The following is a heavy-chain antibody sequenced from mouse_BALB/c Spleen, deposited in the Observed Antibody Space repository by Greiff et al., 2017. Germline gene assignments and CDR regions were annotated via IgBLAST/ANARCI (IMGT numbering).Heavy chain of an antibody. CDR2: IWTGGGT. J-gene: IGHJ2*01. Sequence: QVHVKQSGPGLVAPSQSLSITCTVSGFSLTSYDISWIRQPPGKGLEWLGVIWTGGGTNYNSAFMSRLSISKDNSKSQVFLKMNSLQTDDTAIYYCVRDKTYYFDYWGQGTTLTVSS. CDR3: VRDKTYYFDY. V-gene: IGHV2-9-2*01. CDR1: GFSLTSYD.